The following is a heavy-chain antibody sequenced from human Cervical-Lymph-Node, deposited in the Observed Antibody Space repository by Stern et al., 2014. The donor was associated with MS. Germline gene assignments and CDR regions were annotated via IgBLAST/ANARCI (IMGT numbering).Heavy chain of an antibody. J-gene: IGHJ4*02. CDR1: GGTFSSYA. D-gene: IGHD6-19*01. CDR2: IIPIFGTA. V-gene: IGHV1-69*01. CDR3: ATLKVAVADNETPA. Sequence: VQLVQSGAEVKKPGSSVKVSCKASGGTFSSYAISWVRQAPGQGLEWMGGIIPIFGTANSAKKFQGRVTINADESTSTAYMELSSLRSEDTAVYYCATLKVAVADNETPAGGQGTLVTVSS.